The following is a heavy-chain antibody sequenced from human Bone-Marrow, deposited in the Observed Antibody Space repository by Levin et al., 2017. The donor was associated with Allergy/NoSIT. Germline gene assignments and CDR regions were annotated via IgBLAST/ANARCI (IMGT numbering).Heavy chain of an antibody. CDR2: IYSGGST. Sequence: GGSLRLSCAASGFTVSSNYMSWVRQAPGKGLEWVSVIYSGGSTYYADSVKGRFTISRDNSKNTLYLQMNSLRAEDTAVYYCARDTHDYGDYVVSYYYYGMDVWGQGTTVTVSS. CDR1: GFTVSSNY. V-gene: IGHV3-66*01. J-gene: IGHJ6*02. D-gene: IGHD4-17*01. CDR3: ARDTHDYGDYVVSYYYYGMDV.